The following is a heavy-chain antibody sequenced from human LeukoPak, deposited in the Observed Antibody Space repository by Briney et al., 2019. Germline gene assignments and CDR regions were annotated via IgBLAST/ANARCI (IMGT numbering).Heavy chain of an antibody. CDR1: GGSISSYY. CDR3: ARERSYYDSSGYYRQFDY. J-gene: IGHJ4*02. CDR2: IYTSGST. V-gene: IGHV4-4*07. D-gene: IGHD3-22*01. Sequence: SETLSLTCTVSGGSISSYYWSWIRQPAGKGLEWIGRIYTSGSTNYNPSLKSRVNMSVDTSKNQFSLKLSSVTAADTAVYYCARERSYYDSSGYYRQFDYWGQGTLVTVSS.